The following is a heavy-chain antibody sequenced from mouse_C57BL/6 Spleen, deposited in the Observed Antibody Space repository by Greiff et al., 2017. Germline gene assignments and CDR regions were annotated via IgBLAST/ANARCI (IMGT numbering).Heavy chain of an antibody. V-gene: IGHV1-54*01. CDR2: INPGSGGT. D-gene: IGHD2-4*01. Sequence: VQRVESGAELVRPGTSVKVSCKASGYAFTNYLIEWVKQRPGQGLEWIGVINPGSGGTNSNEKFKGKATLTADKSSSTVYMKRSSLTSEDTAVYFCAVYYDYDWGFAYWGQGTLVTVSA. J-gene: IGHJ3*01. CDR3: AVYYDYDWGFAY. CDR1: GYAFTNYL.